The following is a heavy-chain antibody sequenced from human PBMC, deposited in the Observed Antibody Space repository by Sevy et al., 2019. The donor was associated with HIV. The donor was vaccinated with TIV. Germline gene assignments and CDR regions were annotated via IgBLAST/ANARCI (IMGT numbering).Heavy chain of an antibody. D-gene: IGHD1-26*01. CDR2: IYTSGST. Sequence: SETLSLTCTVSGGSISSGSYYWSWIRQPAGKGLEWIGRIYTSGSTNYNPSLKSRVTISVDTSKNQFSLKLSSVTAADTAVYYCARETQLLRATLGHMDVWGKGTTVTVSS. J-gene: IGHJ6*03. CDR1: GGSISSGSYY. CDR3: ARETQLLRATLGHMDV. V-gene: IGHV4-61*02.